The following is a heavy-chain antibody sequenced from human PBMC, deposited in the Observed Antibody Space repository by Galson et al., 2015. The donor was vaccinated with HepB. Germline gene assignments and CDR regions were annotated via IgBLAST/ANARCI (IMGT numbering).Heavy chain of an antibody. CDR3: ARRISLVRGIITKPDYYYGTDV. V-gene: IGHV3-7*03. J-gene: IGHJ6*02. D-gene: IGHD3-10*01. CDR2: INQDGSSK. Sequence: LRLSCAASGFTFSSYWMNWVRQAPGKGLEWVAHINQDGSSKYYVDSVKGRFTISRDNAKDSVYLQLDSLRAEDTAVYYCARRISLVRGIITKPDYYYGTDVWGQGTTVTVAS. CDR1: GFTFSSYW.